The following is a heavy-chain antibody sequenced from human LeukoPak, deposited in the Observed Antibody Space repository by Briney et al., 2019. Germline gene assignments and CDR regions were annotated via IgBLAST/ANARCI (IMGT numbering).Heavy chain of an antibody. CDR3: ARDHNWVFDY. Sequence: YPGGSLRLSCAASGFIFSSFAMNWVRQAPGKGLEWVSYISPTYDIYYSDSVRGRFTISRDNSKKSLYLQMNSLRDEDTAVYYCARDHNWVFDYWGQGTLVAVSS. CDR2: ISPTYDI. CDR1: GFIFSSFA. V-gene: IGHV3-48*02. D-gene: IGHD3-16*01. J-gene: IGHJ4*02.